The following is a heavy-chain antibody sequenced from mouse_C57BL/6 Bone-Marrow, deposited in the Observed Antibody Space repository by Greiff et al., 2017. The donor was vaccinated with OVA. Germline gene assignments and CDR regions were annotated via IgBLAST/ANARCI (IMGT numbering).Heavy chain of an antibody. CDR3: APLRSSFPYWYFDV. CDR1: GYTFTSYW. CDR2: IHPNSGST. J-gene: IGHJ1*03. V-gene: IGHV1-64*01. Sequence: QVHVKQPGAELVKPGASVKLSCKASGYTFTSYWMHWVKQRPGQGLEWIGMIHPNSGSTNYNEKFKSKATLTVDKSSSTAYMQLSSLTSEDSAVYYCAPLRSSFPYWYFDVWGTGTTVTVSS. D-gene: IGHD1-1*01.